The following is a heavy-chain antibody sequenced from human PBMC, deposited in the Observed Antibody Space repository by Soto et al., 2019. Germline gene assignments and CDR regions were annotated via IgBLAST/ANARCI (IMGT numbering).Heavy chain of an antibody. D-gene: IGHD2-8*01. CDR1: GFSFSAYY. J-gene: IGHJ6*02. CDR2: ISFNGDVT. V-gene: IGHV3-11*01. CDR3: ARENGHPGHNYAMDV. Sequence: GSVRLSCAASGFSFSAYYMSWIRQAPGKGLEWVSYISFNGDVTRYSDSVEGRFTVSRDNAKKSLYLQMNSLRVEDTAVYYCARENGHPGHNYAMDVWGQGTTVTVSS.